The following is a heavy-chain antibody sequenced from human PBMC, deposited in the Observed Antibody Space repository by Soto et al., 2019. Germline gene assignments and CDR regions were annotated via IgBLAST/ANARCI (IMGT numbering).Heavy chain of an antibody. V-gene: IGHV4-59*01. CDR3: ARGRVPAAPYNWFDP. CDR2: IYYSGST. CDR1: GGSISSYY. D-gene: IGHD2-2*01. J-gene: IGHJ5*02. Sequence: LSLTCTVSGGSISSYYWSWIRQPPGKGLEWIGYIYYSGSTNYNPSLKSRVTISVDTSKNQFSLKLSSVTAADTAVYYCARGRVPAAPYNWFDPWGQGTLVTVYS.